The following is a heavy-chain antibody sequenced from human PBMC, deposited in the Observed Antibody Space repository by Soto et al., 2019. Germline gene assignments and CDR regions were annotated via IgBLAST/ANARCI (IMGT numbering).Heavy chain of an antibody. J-gene: IGHJ6*02. CDR2: IIPIFGTA. D-gene: IGHD4-4*01. CDR1: GGTFSSYA. V-gene: IGHV1-69*12. CDR3: ATHMTTVGYGYVMDV. Sequence: QVQLVQSGAEVKKPGSSVTVSCKASGGTFSSYAISWVRQAPGQGLEWMGGIIPIFGTADYAQKFQGRVTIPADESTRAAYMALSSPRSEDTAVYYCATHMTTVGYGYVMDVWGQGTTVTVSS.